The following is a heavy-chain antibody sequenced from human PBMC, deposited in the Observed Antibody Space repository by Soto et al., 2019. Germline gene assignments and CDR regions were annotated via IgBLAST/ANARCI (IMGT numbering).Heavy chain of an antibody. D-gene: IGHD4-4*01. Sequence: GGSLRLSCAASGFTFISYSMNLVRQAPGKGLEWVSSISSSSSYIYYADSVKGRFTISRDNAKNSLYLQMNSLRAEDTAVYYCARAYSNYVRYFDYWGQGTLVTVSS. J-gene: IGHJ4*02. V-gene: IGHV3-21*01. CDR2: ISSSSSYI. CDR3: ARAYSNYVRYFDY. CDR1: GFTFISYS.